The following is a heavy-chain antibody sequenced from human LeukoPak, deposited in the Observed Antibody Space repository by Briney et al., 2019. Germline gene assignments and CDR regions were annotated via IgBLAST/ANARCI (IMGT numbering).Heavy chain of an antibody. CDR1: TFTFGDYY. V-gene: IGHV3-7*01. CDR2: IEQLGNAK. D-gene: IGHD1-7*01. Sequence: PGGSLRLSCAASTFTFGDYYMGWVRQAPGKGLEWVAYIEQLGNAKSYIDSVKGRFTISRDNAKGSLYLQMDSLRVEDTAVYYCSRWNFAFDIWGQRTMVTVSS. J-gene: IGHJ3*02. CDR3: SRWNFAFDI.